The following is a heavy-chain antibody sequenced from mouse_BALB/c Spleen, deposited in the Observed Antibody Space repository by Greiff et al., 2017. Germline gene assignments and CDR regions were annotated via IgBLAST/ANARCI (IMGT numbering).Heavy chain of an antibody. D-gene: IGHD2-4*01. CDR1: GFTFSSYA. CDR3: ARHLITTDYAMDY. V-gene: IGHV5-9-3*01. CDR2: ISSGGSYT. J-gene: IGHJ4*01. Sequence: DVMLVESGGGLVKPGGSLKLSCAASGFTFSSYAMSWVRQTPEKRLEWVATISSGGSYTYYPDSVKGRFTISRDNAKNTLYLQMSSLRSEDTAMYYCARHLITTDYAMDYWGQGTSVTVSS.